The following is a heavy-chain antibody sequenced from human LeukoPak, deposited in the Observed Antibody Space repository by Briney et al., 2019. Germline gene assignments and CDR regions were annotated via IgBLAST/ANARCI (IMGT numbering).Heavy chain of an antibody. CDR2: IKPDATEI. Sequence: GGSLRLSCATSEFTFSSYWMSWVRQAPGKGLEWVANIKPDATEIFYVDSVKGRFTISRDNAKNSLYLQMDNLRAEDTAVYYCARSLLRPNPRGASDYWGQGTLVTVSS. CDR1: EFTFSSYW. V-gene: IGHV3-7*01. J-gene: IGHJ4*02. D-gene: IGHD2-21*02. CDR3: ARSLLRPNPRGASDY.